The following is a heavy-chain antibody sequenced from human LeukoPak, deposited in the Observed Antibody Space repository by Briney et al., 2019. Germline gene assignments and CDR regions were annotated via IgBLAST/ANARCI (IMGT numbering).Heavy chain of an antibody. CDR2: FDPEDGET. J-gene: IGHJ1*01. CDR3: ATDQNGYGDYAQYFQH. V-gene: IGHV1-24*01. Sequence: GASVKVSCKVSGYTLTELSMHWVRQAPGKGLEWMGGFDPEDGETIYAQKFQGRVTMTEDTSTDTAYMELSSLRSEDTAVYYCATDQNGYGDYAQYFQHWGQGTLVTVSS. CDR1: GYTLTELS. D-gene: IGHD4-17*01.